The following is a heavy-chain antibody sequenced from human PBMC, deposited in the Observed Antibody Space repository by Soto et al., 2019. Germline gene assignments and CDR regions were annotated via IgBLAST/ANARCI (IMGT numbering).Heavy chain of an antibody. V-gene: IGHV4-30-4*01. D-gene: IGHD4-17*01. Sequence: SETLSLTCTVSGGSISSGDYYWSWIRQPPGKGLEWIGYIYYSGSTYYNPSLKSRVTISVDTSKNQFSLKLSSVTAADTAVYYCATTPAGYGDYDSWGQGTLVTVSS. CDR1: GGSISSGDYY. J-gene: IGHJ5*01. CDR2: IYYSGST. CDR3: ATTPAGYGDYDS.